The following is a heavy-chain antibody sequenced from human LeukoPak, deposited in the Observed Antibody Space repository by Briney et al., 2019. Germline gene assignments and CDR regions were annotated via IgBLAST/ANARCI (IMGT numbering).Heavy chain of an antibody. CDR3: ARVERLGDRTGYRPPDY. Sequence: GGSLRLSCAASGFTFSNYWMTWVRQAPGKGPEWVANIKEDGSEENYLDSVKGRFTISRDNDRNSLYLQMNSLRVKDMAIYHCARVERLGDRTGYRPPDYWGQGTLVIVSS. D-gene: IGHD3-16*02. J-gene: IGHJ4*02. CDR1: GFTFSNYW. CDR2: IKEDGSEE. V-gene: IGHV3-7*01.